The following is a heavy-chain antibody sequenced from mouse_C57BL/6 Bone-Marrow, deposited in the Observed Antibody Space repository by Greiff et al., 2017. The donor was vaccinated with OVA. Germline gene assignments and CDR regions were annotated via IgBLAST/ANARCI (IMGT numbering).Heavy chain of an antibody. CDR1: GYTFTSYT. CDR3: ARGSRYYYGSSYDY. D-gene: IGHD1-1*01. CDR2: INPSSGYT. J-gene: IGHJ2*01. V-gene: IGHV1-4*01. Sequence: VQLQESGAELARPGASVKMSCKASGYTFTSYTMHWVKQRPGQGLEWIGYINPSSGYTKYNQKFKDKATLTADKSSSTAYMQLSSLTSEDSAVYYCARGSRYYYGSSYDYWGQGTTLTVSS.